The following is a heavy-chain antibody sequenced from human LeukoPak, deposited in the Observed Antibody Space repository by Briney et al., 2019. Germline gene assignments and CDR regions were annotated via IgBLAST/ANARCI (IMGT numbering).Heavy chain of an antibody. CDR1: GASVNSGSYY. J-gene: IGHJ4*02. Sequence: SETLSLTCTVSGASVNSGSYYWTWIRQPPGKGLEWIGSVSYSGSTNYNPSLKSRGTISVDTSKNQISLELSSVTAADTAVYYCTRIVLGTTRGVDYWGQGTLVTVSS. D-gene: IGHD7-27*01. CDR2: VSYSGST. CDR3: TRIVLGTTRGVDY. V-gene: IGHV4-61*01.